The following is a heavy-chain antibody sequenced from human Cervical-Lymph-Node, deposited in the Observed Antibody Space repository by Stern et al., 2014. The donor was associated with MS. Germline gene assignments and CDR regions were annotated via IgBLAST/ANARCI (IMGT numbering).Heavy chain of an antibody. D-gene: IGHD4-17*01. CDR2: IYHSGST. V-gene: IGHV4-59*01. CDR1: GGSISGYY. Sequence: QLQLQESGPGLVKPSETLSLTCTVSGGSISGYYCIWIRQPPGQGLEWIGYIYHSGSTNHNPSLKSRASISVDTSKNQFSMKLTSVTPADTAVYYCARAKGRFDGDYVMFDYWGQGTLVTVSS. J-gene: IGHJ4*02. CDR3: ARAKGRFDGDYVMFDY.